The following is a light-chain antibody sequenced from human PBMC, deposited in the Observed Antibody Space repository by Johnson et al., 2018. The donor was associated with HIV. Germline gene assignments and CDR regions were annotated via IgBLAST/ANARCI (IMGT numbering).Light chain of an antibody. V-gene: IGLV1-51*01. CDR1: SSKIGNKY. CDR2: DNS. J-gene: IGLJ1*01. Sequence: QSVLTQPPSVSAAPGQKVTISCSGSSSKIGNKYVSWYQQLPGTAPKVLIYDNSKRPSGIPDRFSGSKSGTSATLVITGLQTGDAADYHCATWDSSLSAGGVFGTGTKVTVL. CDR3: ATWDSSLSAGGV.